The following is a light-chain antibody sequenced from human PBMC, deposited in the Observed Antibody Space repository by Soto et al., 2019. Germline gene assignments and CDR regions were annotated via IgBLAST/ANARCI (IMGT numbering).Light chain of an antibody. J-gene: IGLJ1*01. V-gene: IGLV2-14*01. CDR1: SINVGGYNY. Sequence: QCALTQPASVSGSPGQSITISCTGTSINVGGYNYVSWYQQHPGKAPKLMIYEVSNRPSGVSNRFSGSKSGNTASLTISGLQAEDEADYYCSSYTSSSTRVFGTGTKLTAL. CDR3: SSYTSSSTRV. CDR2: EVS.